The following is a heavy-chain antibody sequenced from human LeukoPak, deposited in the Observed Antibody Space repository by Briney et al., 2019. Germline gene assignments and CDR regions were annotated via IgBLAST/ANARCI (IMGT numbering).Heavy chain of an antibody. Sequence: SETLSLTCAVSGGSISTYYWSWLPQPPGKGLEWIGHIYYSGNTNYNPSLRGRVTISVDTSKNQFSLRLSSVTAADTAVYYCARNSPLLYSSSSADYYYRMDVWGQGTTVTVSS. J-gene: IGHJ6*02. D-gene: IGHD6-6*01. V-gene: IGHV4-59*01. CDR1: GGSISTYY. CDR3: ARNSPLLYSSSSADYYYRMDV. CDR2: IYYSGNT.